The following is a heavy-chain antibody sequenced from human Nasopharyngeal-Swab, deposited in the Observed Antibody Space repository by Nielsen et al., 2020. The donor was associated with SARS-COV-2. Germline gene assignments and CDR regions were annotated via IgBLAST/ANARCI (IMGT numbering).Heavy chain of an antibody. J-gene: IGHJ3*02. V-gene: IGHV3-23*01. CDR2: ISGSGGRT. Sequence: LSLTCAAPGFTFSSYAMSWVRQAPGKGLEWVSAISGSGGRTYYADSVKGRFTISRDNSKNTLYLQMNSLRAEDTAVYYCAKDRYYDSSGYYSAFDIWGQGTMVTVSS. D-gene: IGHD3-22*01. CDR1: GFTFSSYA. CDR3: AKDRYYDSSGYYSAFDI.